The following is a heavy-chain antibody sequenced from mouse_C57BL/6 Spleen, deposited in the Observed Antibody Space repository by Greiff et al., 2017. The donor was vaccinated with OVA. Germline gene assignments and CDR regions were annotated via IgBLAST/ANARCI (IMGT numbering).Heavy chain of an antibody. Sequence: QVQLQQSGAELVRPGASVKLSCKASGYTFTDYYINWVKQRPGQGLEWIARIYPGSGNTYYNEKFKGKATLTAEKSSSTAYMQLSSLTSEDSAVYFCARFRYYGSSPYYFDYWGQGTTLTVSS. V-gene: IGHV1-76*01. CDR2: IYPGSGNT. D-gene: IGHD1-1*01. CDR3: ARFRYYGSSPYYFDY. J-gene: IGHJ2*01. CDR1: GYTFTDYY.